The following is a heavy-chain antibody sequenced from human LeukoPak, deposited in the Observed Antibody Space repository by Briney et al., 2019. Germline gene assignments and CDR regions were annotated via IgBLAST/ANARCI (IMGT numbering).Heavy chain of an antibody. D-gene: IGHD3-3*01. V-gene: IGHV1-2*02. J-gene: IGHJ4*02. CDR1: GYTITGYY. CDR2: INPNSGGT. Sequence: ASVKVSCKASGYTITGYYMHWVRQAPGQGLEWMGWINPNSGGTNYAQKFQGRVTMTRDTSISTAYMELSRLRSDDTAVYYCARDVEDNYDFCYWGQGTLVTVSS. CDR3: ARDVEDNYDFCY.